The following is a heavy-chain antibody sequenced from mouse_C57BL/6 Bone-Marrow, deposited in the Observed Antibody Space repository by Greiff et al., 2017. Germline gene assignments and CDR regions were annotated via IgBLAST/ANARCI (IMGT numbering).Heavy chain of an antibody. Sequence: EVKLVESGGGLVQPGGSLKLSCAASGFTFSDYYMYWVRQTPEKRLEWVAYISNGGGSTYYPDTVKGRFTISRDNAKNTLYLQMSRLKSDDTAMYYCTKRVRQGSIDYWCQGTSVTVSS. D-gene: IGHD1-2*01. V-gene: IGHV5-12*01. CDR2: ISNGGGST. CDR3: TKRVRQGSIDY. J-gene: IGHJ4*01. CDR1: GFTFSDYY.